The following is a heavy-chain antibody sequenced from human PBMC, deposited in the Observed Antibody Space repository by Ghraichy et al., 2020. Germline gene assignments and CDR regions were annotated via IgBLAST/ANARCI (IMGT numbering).Heavy chain of an antibody. CDR3: ARDSRYCTTGDCRGDAFDI. V-gene: IGHV3-7*03. D-gene: IGHD2-8*01. Sequence: AGSLRLSCAASGFTFNNYWMSWVRQAPGKGLEWVANIKEDGSKKYYVDSVKGRFTISRDNAKNSLYLQMNSLRPEDTAVYSCARDSRYCTTGDCRGDAFDIGGQGTMVAV. CDR2: IKEDGSKK. CDR1: GFTFNNYW. J-gene: IGHJ3*02.